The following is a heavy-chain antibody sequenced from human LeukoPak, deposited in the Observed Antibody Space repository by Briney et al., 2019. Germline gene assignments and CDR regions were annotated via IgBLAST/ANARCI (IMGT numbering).Heavy chain of an antibody. D-gene: IGHD3-10*01. CDR2: INAGNGNT. V-gene: IGHV1-3*01. CDR1: GYTFTSYA. CDR3: ARARITMVRGGSENWFDP. J-gene: IGHJ5*02. Sequence: GASVKVSCKASGYTFTSYAMHWVRQAPGQRLEWMGWINAGNGNTKYSQKFQGRVTITRDTSASTAYMELSSLRSEDTAVYYCARARITMVRGGSENWFDPWGQGTLVTVCS.